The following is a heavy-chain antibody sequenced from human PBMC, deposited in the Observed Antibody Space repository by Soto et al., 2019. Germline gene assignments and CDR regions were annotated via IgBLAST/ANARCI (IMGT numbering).Heavy chain of an antibody. CDR3: SRVPSHGAKVWYLDY. V-gene: IGHV1-69*13. D-gene: IGHD2-21*01. J-gene: IGHJ4*02. CDR1: VGTFRIYA. CDR2: IIPIFGTA. Sequence: SVKVSCKDSVGTFRIYAISWVRQAPGQGLEWMGGIIPIFGTANYAQKFQGRVTITADESTSTAYMELSSLRSEDTAVYYCSRVPSHGAKVWYLDYWGQATLVAVSS.